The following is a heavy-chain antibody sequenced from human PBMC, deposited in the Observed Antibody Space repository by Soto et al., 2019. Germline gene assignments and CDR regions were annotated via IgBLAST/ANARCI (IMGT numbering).Heavy chain of an antibody. CDR3: AKDRRDGYSPDAFDI. J-gene: IGHJ3*02. CDR2: ISYDGSNK. Sequence: AAGGTCVGYGRRRIRQAPGKGLEWVAVISYDGSNKYYADSVKGRFTISRDNSKNTLYLQMNSLRAEDTAVYYCAKDRRDGYSPDAFDIWGQGTMVTVSS. CDR1: GGTCVGYG. D-gene: IGHD2-21*01. V-gene: IGHV3-30*18.